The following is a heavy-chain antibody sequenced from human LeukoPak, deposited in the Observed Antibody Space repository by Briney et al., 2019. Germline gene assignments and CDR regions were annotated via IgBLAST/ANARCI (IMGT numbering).Heavy chain of an antibody. J-gene: IGHJ3*02. D-gene: IGHD3-10*01. V-gene: IGHV4-34*01. CDR2: DGHSGTT. Sequence: SETLSLTCAVYGGSLNDYLWSWIRQPPGQGLEWIGEDGHSGTTNYNPSLKSRVTISVDTSKSQFSLRLVSVTAAETAVYYCARELISSRAAFDTWGQGTVVTVSS. CDR3: ARELISSRAAFDT. CDR1: GGSLNDYL.